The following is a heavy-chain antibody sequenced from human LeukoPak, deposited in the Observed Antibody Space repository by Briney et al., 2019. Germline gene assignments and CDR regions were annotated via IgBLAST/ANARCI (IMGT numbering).Heavy chain of an antibody. CDR3: ARRGWGSSWSYFDY. Sequence: SETLSLTCTVSGGSIGSYYWSWIRQPPREGLEWIGDIYYSGSTNYNPSLKSRVTISVDTSKNQFSLRLSSVTAADTAVYYCARRGWGSSWSYFDYWGQGILVTVSS. D-gene: IGHD6-13*01. V-gene: IGHV4-59*08. CDR1: GGSIGSYY. J-gene: IGHJ4*02. CDR2: IYYSGST.